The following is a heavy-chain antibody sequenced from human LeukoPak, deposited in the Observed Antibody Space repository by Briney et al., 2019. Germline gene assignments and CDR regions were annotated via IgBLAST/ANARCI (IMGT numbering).Heavy chain of an antibody. Sequence: GPLRLSCAASGFTFSSYAMSWVRQAPGRGLEWASAISGSGGSTYYADYVKCRLTIFRDNCKNTLYLQMNSMRAEDTAVYYCAKEAYCGGDCYFDYWGQGTLATVSS. D-gene: IGHD2-21*02. J-gene: IGHJ4*02. V-gene: IGHV3-23*01. CDR1: GFTFSSYA. CDR3: AKEAYCGGDCYFDY. CDR2: ISGSGGST.